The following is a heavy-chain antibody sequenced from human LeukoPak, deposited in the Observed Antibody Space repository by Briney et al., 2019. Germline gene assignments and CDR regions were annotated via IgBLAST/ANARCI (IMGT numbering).Heavy chain of an antibody. CDR2: ISYDGSNK. J-gene: IGHJ4*02. Sequence: SGGSLRLSCAASGFTFSSYGMHWVRQAPGKGLERVAVISYDGSNKYYADSVKGRFTISRDNSKNTLYLQMNSLRAEDTAVYYCAKVQWLGPAESYWGQGTLVTVSS. D-gene: IGHD6-19*01. CDR3: AKVQWLGPAESY. CDR1: GFTFSSYG. V-gene: IGHV3-30*18.